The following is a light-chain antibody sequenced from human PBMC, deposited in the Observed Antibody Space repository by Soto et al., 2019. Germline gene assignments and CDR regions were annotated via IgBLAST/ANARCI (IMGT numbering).Light chain of an antibody. CDR1: SSNIGAGYD. CDR3: QSYDSSLSVYV. CDR2: GNS. J-gene: IGLJ1*01. V-gene: IGLV1-40*01. Sequence: QSVLTQPPSVSGAPGQRVTISCTGSSSNIGAGYDVHWYQQLPGTAPKLLIYGNSNRPSGVPDRFSGSKSGTSASLAITGLQAEDEADYHCQSYDSSLSVYVFGTGTKVTVL.